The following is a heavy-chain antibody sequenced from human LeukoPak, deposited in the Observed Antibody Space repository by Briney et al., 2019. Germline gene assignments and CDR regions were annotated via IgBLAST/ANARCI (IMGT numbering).Heavy chain of an antibody. D-gene: IGHD3-9*01. CDR3: AGTYYDILTGYYYYGMDV. J-gene: IGHJ6*02. Sequence: SVKVSCKASGGTFSSYAISWVRQAPGQGLAWMGRIIPILGIANYAQKFQGRVTITADKSTSTAYMELSSLRSEDTAVYYCAGTYYDILTGYYYYGMDVWGQGTTVTVSS. CDR1: GGTFSSYA. CDR2: IIPILGIA. V-gene: IGHV1-69*04.